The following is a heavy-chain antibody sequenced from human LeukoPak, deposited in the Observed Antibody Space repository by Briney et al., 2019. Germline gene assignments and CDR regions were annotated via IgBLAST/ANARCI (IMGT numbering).Heavy chain of an antibody. CDR1: GFTVSSNY. V-gene: IGHV3-53*01. Sequence: GGSLRLSCAASGFTVSSNYMSWVRQAPGKGPEWVSVIYSGGSTYYADSVKGRLTISRDNSKNTLYLQMNSLRAEDTAVYYCARDAVLRSPYGMDVWGQGTTVTVSS. CDR3: ARDAVLRSPYGMDV. CDR2: IYSGGST. D-gene: IGHD3-3*01. J-gene: IGHJ6*02.